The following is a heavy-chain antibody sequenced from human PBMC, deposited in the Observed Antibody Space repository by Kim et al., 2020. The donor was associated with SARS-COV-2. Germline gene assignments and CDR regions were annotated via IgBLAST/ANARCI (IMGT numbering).Heavy chain of an antibody. CDR2: INHSGST. V-gene: IGHV4-34*01. CDR3: ASSIAARRSLDY. D-gene: IGHD6-6*01. CDR1: GGSFSGYY. J-gene: IGHJ4*02. Sequence: SETLSLTCAVYGGSFSGYYWSWIRQPPGKGLEWIGEINHSGSTNYNPSLKSRVTISVDTSKNQFSLKLSSVTAADTAVYYCASSIAARRSLDYWGQGTLVTVSS.